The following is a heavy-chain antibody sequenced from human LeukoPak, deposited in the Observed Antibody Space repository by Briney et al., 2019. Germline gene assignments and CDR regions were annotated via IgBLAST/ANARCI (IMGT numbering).Heavy chain of an antibody. CDR2: IYYSGST. V-gene: IGHV4-39*07. D-gene: IGHD2-2*01. CDR1: GGSISSSSYY. Sequence: SETLSLTCTVSGGSISSSSYYWGWIRQPPGKGLEWIGSIYYSGSTYYNPSLKSRVTISVDTSKNQFSLKLSSVTAADTAVYFCAREDYQLLSGSFYYYMDVWGKGTTVTVSS. J-gene: IGHJ6*03. CDR3: AREDYQLLSGSFYYYMDV.